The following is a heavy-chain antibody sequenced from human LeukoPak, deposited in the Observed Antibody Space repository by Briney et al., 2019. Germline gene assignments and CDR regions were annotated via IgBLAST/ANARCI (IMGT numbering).Heavy chain of an antibody. CDR2: ISSSSSYI. CDR1: GFTFSSYS. D-gene: IGHD4-23*01. J-gene: IGHJ4*02. Sequence: PGGSLRLSCAASGFTFSSYSMNWVRQAPGKGLEWVSSISSSSSYIYYADSVKGRFTISRDNAKNSLYLQMNSLRAADTAVYYCARDDDYGGNNFDYCGQGTLVTVSS. CDR3: ARDDDYGGNNFDY. V-gene: IGHV3-21*01.